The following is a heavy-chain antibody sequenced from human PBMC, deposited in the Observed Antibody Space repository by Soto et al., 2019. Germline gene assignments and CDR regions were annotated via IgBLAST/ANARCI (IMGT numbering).Heavy chain of an antibody. Sequence: QVQLVQSGAEVKKPGASVNVSCKASGFRFTSSHLHWVRQAPGQGLEWMGIVFPSSGSATYAQKFQGRVTMTRNMSSSTVYMELSSLRSEDTAVYYGARDSGGYSVDYWGQGTLVTVSS. V-gene: IGHV1-46*01. CDR3: ARDSGGYSVDY. J-gene: IGHJ4*02. D-gene: IGHD2-21*01. CDR2: VFPSSGSA. CDR1: GFRFTSSH.